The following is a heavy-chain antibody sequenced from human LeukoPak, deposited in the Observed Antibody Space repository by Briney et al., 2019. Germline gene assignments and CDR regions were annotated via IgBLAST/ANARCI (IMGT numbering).Heavy chain of an antibody. D-gene: IGHD1-26*01. J-gene: IGHJ4*02. V-gene: IGHV4-59*01. CDR3: ARNFKLCGSCFDY. Sequence: SETLSLTCTVSGGSISSYYWNWIRQPPGKGLEWIGYIYYSGSTNYNPSLKSRVTISVDTSKNQFSLKLSSVTAADTAVYYCARNFKLCGSCFDYWGQGTLVTVSS. CDR1: GGSISSYY. CDR2: IYYSGST.